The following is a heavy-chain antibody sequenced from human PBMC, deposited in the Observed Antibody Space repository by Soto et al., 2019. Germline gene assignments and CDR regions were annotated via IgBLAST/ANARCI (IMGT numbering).Heavy chain of an antibody. Sequence: PSETLSLTCTVSGGSISSGGYYWSWIRQPPGKGLEWIGEINHSGSTNYNPSLKSRVTISVDTSKNQFSLKLSSVTAADTAVYYCARGTARGYYNWFDPWGQGALVTVSS. V-gene: IGHV4-39*07. CDR3: ARGTARGYYNWFDP. J-gene: IGHJ5*02. D-gene: IGHD5-18*01. CDR1: GGSISSGGYY. CDR2: INHSGST.